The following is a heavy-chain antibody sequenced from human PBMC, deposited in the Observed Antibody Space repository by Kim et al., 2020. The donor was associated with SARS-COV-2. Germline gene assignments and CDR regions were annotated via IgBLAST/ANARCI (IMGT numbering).Heavy chain of an antibody. CDR3: ARKRYYFDY. CDR2: GSS. Sequence: GSSNYNPSLKSRVTISVDTSKNQFSLKLSSVTAADTAVYYCARKRYYFDYWGQGTLVTVSS. V-gene: IGHV4-34*01. J-gene: IGHJ4*02.